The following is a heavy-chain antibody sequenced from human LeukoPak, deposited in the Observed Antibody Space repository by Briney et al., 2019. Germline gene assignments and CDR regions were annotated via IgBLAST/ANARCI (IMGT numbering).Heavy chain of an antibody. CDR2: INHSGST. J-gene: IGHJ5*02. V-gene: IGHV4-34*01. CDR1: GGSFSGYY. CDR3: ARDLGTTGEVKFDP. D-gene: IGHD4-17*01. Sequence: PSETLSLTCAVYGGSFSGYYWSWIRQPPGRGLEWIGEINHSGSTNYNPSLKSRVTISVDTSKNQFSLKLMSVTAADTAVYYCARDLGTTGEVKFDPWGQGILVTVSS.